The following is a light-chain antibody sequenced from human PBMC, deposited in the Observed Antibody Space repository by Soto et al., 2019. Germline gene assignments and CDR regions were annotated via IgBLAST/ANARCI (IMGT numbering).Light chain of an antibody. Sequence: EVVLTQSPATLSLSPGERATLSCRASQSVYTYLAWYQQKAGQAPRLLISDASNRAAGIPARFSGSGSGTAFTLTISSLEPADSAVYYCQQRSNWPPVTFGGGTKVEIK. CDR1: QSVYTY. CDR3: QQRSNWPPVT. J-gene: IGKJ4*01. CDR2: DAS. V-gene: IGKV3-11*01.